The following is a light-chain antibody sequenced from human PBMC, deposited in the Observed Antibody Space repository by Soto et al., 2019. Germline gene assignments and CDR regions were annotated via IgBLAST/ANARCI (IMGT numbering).Light chain of an antibody. J-gene: IGKJ4*01. Sequence: DIQLNQSPSFLSASVGDRLNITSRASQDIRSSLAWYQQKPVTAPTLLIYTVSTLQSGIPSRFSGSRSWTDFTLTLSRLQTEDLATYYCQKFNRSPFTFGGWTKGEI. CDR2: TVS. V-gene: IGKV1-9*01. CDR3: QKFNRSPFT. CDR1: QDIRSS.